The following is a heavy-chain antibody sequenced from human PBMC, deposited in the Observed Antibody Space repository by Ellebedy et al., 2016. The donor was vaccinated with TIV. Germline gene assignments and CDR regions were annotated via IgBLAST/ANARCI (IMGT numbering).Heavy chain of an antibody. Sequence: ASVKVSCKASGYTFTGYFIHWVRQAPGQGLEWVGIINPSGGSGNYAQKFQGRVTITRDTSTRTVYMDLSSLRSEDTAVYYCARDDSSGLSYWGQGTLVTVSS. CDR3: ARDDSSGLSY. J-gene: IGHJ4*02. V-gene: IGHV1-46*01. D-gene: IGHD6-25*01. CDR1: GYTFTGYF. CDR2: INPSGGSG.